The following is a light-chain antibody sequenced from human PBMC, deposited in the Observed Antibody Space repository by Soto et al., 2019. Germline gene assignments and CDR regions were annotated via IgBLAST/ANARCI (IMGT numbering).Light chain of an antibody. CDR3: QQTDSFPPS. Sequence: MKQSPSTVAASTGDRVTITCLANQGIRNSLAWYQQKPGKAPELLIFAASSMQSGVPSRFSGRGSGTEFTLTIDSLQPEDFATYYCQQTDSFPPSFGGGTKVDIK. V-gene: IGKV1D-12*01. CDR1: QGIRNS. CDR2: AAS. J-gene: IGKJ4*01.